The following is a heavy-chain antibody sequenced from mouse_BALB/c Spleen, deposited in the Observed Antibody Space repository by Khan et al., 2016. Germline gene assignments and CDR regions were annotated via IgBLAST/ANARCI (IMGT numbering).Heavy chain of an antibody. CDR3: VRWLERGYYYAMDY. V-gene: IGHV3-2*02. CDR1: GYSITSDYA. D-gene: IGHD2-2*01. Sequence: EVQLQESGPGLVKPSQSLSLTCTVSGYSITSDYAWNWIRQFPGNKLEWMGYISYSGSTSYNPSLKSRISINRDTSKNQFFLQLNSVTTEDTATXYCVRWLERGYYYAMDYWGQGTSVTVSS. CDR2: ISYSGST. J-gene: IGHJ4*01.